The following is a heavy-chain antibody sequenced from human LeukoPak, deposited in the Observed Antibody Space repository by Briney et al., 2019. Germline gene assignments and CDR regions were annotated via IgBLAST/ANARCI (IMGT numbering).Heavy chain of an antibody. Sequence: PSETLSLTCTVSGGSISSSSYYWGWIRQPPGKGLEWIGSIYYSGSTYYNPSLKSRVTISVDTSKNQFSLKLSSVTAADTAVYYCARLPRNPYGSGSLPPDYWGQGTLVTVSS. CDR1: GGSISSSSYY. V-gene: IGHV4-39*01. D-gene: IGHD3-10*01. CDR3: ARLPRNPYGSGSLPPDY. J-gene: IGHJ4*02. CDR2: IYYSGST.